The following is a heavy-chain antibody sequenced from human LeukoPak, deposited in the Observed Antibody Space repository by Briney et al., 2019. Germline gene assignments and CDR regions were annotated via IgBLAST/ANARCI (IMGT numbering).Heavy chain of an antibody. CDR1: GFTFSSYW. J-gene: IGHJ4*02. CDR3: AKYEADTAMAL. Sequence: GGSLRLSCAVSGFTFSSYWMSWVRQAPGKGLQWVANIKQDGREKYYADSVKGRFTISRDNAKNSLYLQMNSLRAEDTALYYCAKYEADTAMALWGQGTLVTVSS. V-gene: IGHV3-7*03. D-gene: IGHD5-18*01. CDR2: IKQDGREK.